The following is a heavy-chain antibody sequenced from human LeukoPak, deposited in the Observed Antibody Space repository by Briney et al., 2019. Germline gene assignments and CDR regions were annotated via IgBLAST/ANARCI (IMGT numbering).Heavy chain of an antibody. CDR1: GFTFSSYA. Sequence: GGSLRLSCAASGFTFSSYAMHWVRQAPGKGLEWVAVISYDGSNKYYADSVKGRFTISRDNFKNTLYLQMNSLRAEDTAVYYRARDGSDWGQGTLVTVSS. V-gene: IGHV3-30-3*01. J-gene: IGHJ4*02. CDR2: ISYDGSNK. CDR3: ARDGSD.